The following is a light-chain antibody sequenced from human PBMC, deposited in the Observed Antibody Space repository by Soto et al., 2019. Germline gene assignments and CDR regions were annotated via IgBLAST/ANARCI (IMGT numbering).Light chain of an antibody. J-gene: IGKJ1*01. CDR3: LQRSNWPGT. CDR1: QSVSSY. Sequence: EIVLTQSPGTLSLSPGERATLSCRASQSVSSYLAWYQQKPGQAPRLLIYDASNRATGIPARFSGSGSGTDFTLTISSLEPEDFAVYYCLQRSNWPGTFGQGTKVEIK. V-gene: IGKV3-11*01. CDR2: DAS.